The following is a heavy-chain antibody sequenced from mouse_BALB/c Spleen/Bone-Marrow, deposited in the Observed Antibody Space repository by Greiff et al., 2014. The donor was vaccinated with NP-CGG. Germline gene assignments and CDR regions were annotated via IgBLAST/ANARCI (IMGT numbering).Heavy chain of an antibody. D-gene: IGHD2-2*01. CDR1: GYSITSGYY. CDR2: ISYDGSN. V-gene: IGHV3-6*02. Sequence: EVKVEESGPGLVKPSQSLSLTCSVTGYSITSGYYWNWIRQFPGNRLEWMGYISYDGSNNYNPSLKNRISITRDTSKNQFFLRLNSVTTEDTATYYCAIYGYDGGFAYWGQGTLVTVSA. J-gene: IGHJ3*01. CDR3: AIYGYDGGFAY.